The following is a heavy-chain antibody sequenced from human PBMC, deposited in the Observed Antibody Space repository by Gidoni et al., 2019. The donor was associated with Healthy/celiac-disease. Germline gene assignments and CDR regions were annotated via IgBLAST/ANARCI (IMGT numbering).Heavy chain of an antibody. V-gene: IGHV3-66*01. D-gene: IGHD3-22*01. CDR1: GFTVSSNY. Sequence: EVQLVESGGGLVQHGGSLRPSCSASGFTVSSNYMRWVRQAPGKGLGWVSVIYSGGSTYSADSVKGIFTISRDNSKNTLYLQMNSLRAEDTAVYYCASSWSGRYYYDSSGYPLFDYWGQGTLVTVSS. J-gene: IGHJ4*02. CDR3: ASSWSGRYYYDSSGYPLFDY. CDR2: IYSGGST.